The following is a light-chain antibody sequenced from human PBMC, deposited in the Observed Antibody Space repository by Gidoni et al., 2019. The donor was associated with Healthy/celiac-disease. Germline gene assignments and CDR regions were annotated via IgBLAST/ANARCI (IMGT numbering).Light chain of an antibody. J-gene: IGKJ2*01. CDR2: AAS. CDR1: QGISSY. Sequence: AIRMTQSPSSLPASTGDRVTITCRASQGISSYLAWYQQKPGKAPKLLIYAASTLQSGVPSRFSGSGSGTDFTLTISCLQSEDFATYYCQQYYSYPAYTFGQGTKLEIK. CDR3: QQYYSYPAYT. V-gene: IGKV1-8*01.